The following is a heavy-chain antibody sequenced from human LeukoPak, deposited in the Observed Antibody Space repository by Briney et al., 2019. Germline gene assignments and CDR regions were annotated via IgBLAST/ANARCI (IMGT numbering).Heavy chain of an antibody. CDR1: GYTFTGYY. CDR2: INPNRGGT. Sequence: GASVKVSCKAAGYTFTGYYMHWVRQAPGQGLEWMGWINPNRGGTDDAQKFQGRVTRTRDTSISTAYRELSRLRSHDTPLYYCARDPPLTKVAPAAIWYYYSGMDVWGQGTTVTASS. D-gene: IGHD2-2*02. V-gene: IGHV1-2*02. CDR3: ARDPPLTKVAPAAIWYYYSGMDV. J-gene: IGHJ6*02.